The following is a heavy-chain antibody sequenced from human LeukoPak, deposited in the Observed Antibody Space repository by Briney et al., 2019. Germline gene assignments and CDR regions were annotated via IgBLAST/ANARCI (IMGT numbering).Heavy chain of an antibody. D-gene: IGHD3-10*01. CDR1: GFTFSSYS. CDR2: ISSSSSTI. Sequence: GGSLRLSCAASGFTFSSYSMNWVRQAPGKGLEWVSYISSSSSTIYYADSVKGRFTISRDNAKNSPYLQMNSLRAEDTAVYYCARVPPGDTMVRGAHFDPWGQGTLVTVSS. CDR3: ARVPPGDTMVRGAHFDP. J-gene: IGHJ5*02. V-gene: IGHV3-48*01.